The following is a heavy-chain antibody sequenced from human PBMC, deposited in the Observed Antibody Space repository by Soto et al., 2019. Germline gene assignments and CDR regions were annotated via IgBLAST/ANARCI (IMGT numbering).Heavy chain of an antibody. Sequence: PGGSLRLSCAASGFAFSSYAMSWVRQAPGKGLEWVSAITASGGNTYYADSVRGRFTISRDNAKNTLYLQMNSLRAEDTAVYYCARDRDDFWSGSQLYYYGTDVWGQGTTVTVSS. CDR3: ARDRDDFWSGSQLYYYGTDV. CDR1: GFAFSSYA. CDR2: ITASGGNT. J-gene: IGHJ6*02. V-gene: IGHV3-23*01. D-gene: IGHD3-3*01.